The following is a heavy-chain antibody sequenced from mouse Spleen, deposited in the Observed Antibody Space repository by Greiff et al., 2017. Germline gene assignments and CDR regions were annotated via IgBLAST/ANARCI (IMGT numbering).Heavy chain of an antibody. Sequence: VQLQQSGAELARPGASVKMSCKASGYTFTSYTMHWVKQRPGQGLEWIGYINPSSGYPKYNQKFKDKATLTADKSSSTAYMQLSSLTSEDSAVYYCPRGGNWYFDVWGAGTTVTVSS. J-gene: IGHJ1*01. V-gene: IGHV1-4*01. CDR2: INPSSGYP. CDR1: GYTFTSYT. CDR3: PRGGNWYFDV.